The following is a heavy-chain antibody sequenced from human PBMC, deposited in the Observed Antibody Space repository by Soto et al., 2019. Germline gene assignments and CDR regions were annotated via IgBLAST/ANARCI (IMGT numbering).Heavy chain of an antibody. J-gene: IGHJ4*02. Sequence: GGSLRLSCEASGFTFTTYWMSWVRQSPGKGLEWVVNIKQDGSDEYYVDSVRGRFTISRDNAKNSLYLQMNSLRAEDTAVYYCATSSDTGYIFDFWGQGTRVTVSS. CDR2: IKQDGSDE. D-gene: IGHD3-9*01. V-gene: IGHV3-7*01. CDR1: GFTFTTYW. CDR3: ATSSDTGYIFDF.